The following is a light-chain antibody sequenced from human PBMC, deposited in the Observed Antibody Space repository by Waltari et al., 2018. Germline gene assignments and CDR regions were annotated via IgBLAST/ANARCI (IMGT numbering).Light chain of an antibody. CDR2: GTS. V-gene: IGLV1-40*01. Sequence: QSVLTQPPSVSGAPGQRVTISCSGSSSNIGAGSDVHRYQQLPGTAPKLLIYGTSIRPSGVPDRFSGSKSGTSASLAITGLQAEDEADYYCQSYDSSLTGSVFGGGTKLTVL. J-gene: IGLJ3*02. CDR1: SSNIGAGSD. CDR3: QSYDSSLTGSV.